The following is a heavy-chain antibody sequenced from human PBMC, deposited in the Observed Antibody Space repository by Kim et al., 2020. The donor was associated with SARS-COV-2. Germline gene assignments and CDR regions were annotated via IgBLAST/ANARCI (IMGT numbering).Heavy chain of an antibody. J-gene: IGHJ4*02. V-gene: IGHV1-69*01. CDR3: ARFGNYYDSSGYYDDY. D-gene: IGHD3-22*01. Sequence: QKFQGRVTITADESTSTAYMELSRLRSEDTAVYYCARFGNYYDSSGYYDDYWGQGTLVTVSS.